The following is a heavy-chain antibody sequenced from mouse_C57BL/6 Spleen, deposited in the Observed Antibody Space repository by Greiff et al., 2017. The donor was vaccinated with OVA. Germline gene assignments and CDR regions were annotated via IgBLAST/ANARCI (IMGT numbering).Heavy chain of an antibody. J-gene: IGHJ1*03. CDR2: INPSTGGT. CDR1: GYSFTGYY. V-gene: IGHV1-42*01. CDR3: ARRYFDV. Sequence: DVQLQESGPELVKPGASVKISCKASGYSFTGYYMNWVKQSPEKSLEWIGEINPSTGGTTYNQKFKAKATLTVDKSSSTAYMQLKSLTSEDSAVYYCARRYFDVWGTGTTVTVSS.